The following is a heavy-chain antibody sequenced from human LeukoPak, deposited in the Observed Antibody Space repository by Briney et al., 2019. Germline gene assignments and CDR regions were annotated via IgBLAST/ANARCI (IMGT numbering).Heavy chain of an antibody. D-gene: IGHD4-17*01. CDR3: ARGSDYGDYVRDATRGNWFDP. CDR1: GFTFSDYA. V-gene: IGHV4-34*01. J-gene: IGHJ5*02. CDR2: INHSGST. Sequence: GSLRLSCVGSGFTFSDYAMNWIRQPPGKGLEWIGEINHSGSTNYNPSLKSRVTISVDTSKNQFSLKLSSVTAADTAVYYCARGSDYGDYVRDATRGNWFDPWGQGTLVTVSS.